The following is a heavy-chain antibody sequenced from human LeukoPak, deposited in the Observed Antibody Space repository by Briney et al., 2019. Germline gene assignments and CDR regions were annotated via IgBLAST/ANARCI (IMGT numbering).Heavy chain of an antibody. V-gene: IGHV3-30-3*01. Sequence: SGRSLRLSCAASGFTFSSYAMHWVRQAPGKGLEWVAVISYDGSNKYYADSVKGRFTISRDNSKITLYLQMNSLRAEDTAVYYCARGGPGSITMIVVVIKYYFDYWGQGTLVTVSS. CDR2: ISYDGSNK. CDR3: ARGGPGSITMIVVVIKYYFDY. D-gene: IGHD3-22*01. J-gene: IGHJ4*02. CDR1: GFTFSSYA.